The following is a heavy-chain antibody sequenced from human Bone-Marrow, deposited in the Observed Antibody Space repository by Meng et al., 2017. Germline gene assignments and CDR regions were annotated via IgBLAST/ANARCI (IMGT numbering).Heavy chain of an antibody. D-gene: IGHD6-13*01. CDR1: GYNFPDYY. J-gene: IGHJ5*02. CDR2: INPKSGDT. Sequence: ASVKVSCKPSGYNFPDYYIHWVRRAPGQGLEWMGRINPKSGDTHYAQKFQARVTMTGDTSISTAYMELSGLRSDDTAMYYCARGVAAAGIFDVSYWFDPWGQGTLVTVSS. V-gene: IGHV1-2*06. CDR3: ARGVAAAGIFDVSYWFDP.